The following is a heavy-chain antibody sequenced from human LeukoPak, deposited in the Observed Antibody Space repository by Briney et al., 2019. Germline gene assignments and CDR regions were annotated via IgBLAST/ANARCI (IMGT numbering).Heavy chain of an antibody. V-gene: IGHV1-8*01. Sequence: ASVKVSCKASGYTFTNFDINWVRQAPGQGLEWMGWMNPVTGDAGSTQKFQGRVTLTRDTSISTAYMELSSLTSDDTAFYYCARAPMGTAAFYWGQGTLVTVSS. CDR1: GYTFTNFD. CDR2: MNPVTGDA. CDR3: ARAPMGTAAFY. D-gene: IGHD2-2*01. J-gene: IGHJ4*02.